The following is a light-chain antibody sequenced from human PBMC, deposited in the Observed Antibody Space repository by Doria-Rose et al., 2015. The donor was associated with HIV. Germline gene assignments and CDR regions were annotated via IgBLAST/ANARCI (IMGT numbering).Light chain of an antibody. V-gene: IGLV1-40*01. Sequence: LTQSPSVSGAPGQRVAISCTGSSSNIGAGFDVKWYQQFPGTAPKLPIHGNTNRPSGVPDRFSGSKSGTSASLAISGLRAEDEADYYCQSYDSRLSVYVFGTGTKVTVL. J-gene: IGLJ1*01. CDR2: GNT. CDR3: QSYDSRLSVYV. CDR1: SSNIGAGFD.